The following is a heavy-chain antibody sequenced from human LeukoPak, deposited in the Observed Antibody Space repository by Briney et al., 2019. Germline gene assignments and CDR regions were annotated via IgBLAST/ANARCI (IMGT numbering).Heavy chain of an antibody. J-gene: IGHJ4*02. V-gene: IGHV3-9*01. CDR3: AKEIWPTVTTPGRTYFDY. Sequence: GGSLRLSCAASGFKFDDSAMHWVRQPPGKGLEWVSGISWSGNSLDYADSVKGRFTISRDNAKNSLYLQMNSLRAKDTAVYYCAKEIWPTVTTPGRTYFDYWGQGTLVTVSS. D-gene: IGHD4-17*01. CDR1: GFKFDDSA. CDR2: ISWSGNSL.